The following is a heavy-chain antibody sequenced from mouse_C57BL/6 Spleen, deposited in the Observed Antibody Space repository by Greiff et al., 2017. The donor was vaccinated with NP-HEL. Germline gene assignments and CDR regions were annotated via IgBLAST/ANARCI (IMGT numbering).Heavy chain of an antibody. CDR2: IYPGSGST. CDR3: ARCRFGTTVVADYFDY. D-gene: IGHD1-1*01. V-gene: IGHV1-55*01. CDR1: GYTFTSYW. J-gene: IGHJ2*01. Sequence: QVQLQQPGAELVKPGASVKMSCTASGYTFTSYWITWVKQRPGQGLEWIGDIYPGSGSTNYNEKFKSKATLTVDTSSSTAYMQLSSLTSEDSAVYYCARCRFGTTVVADYFDYWGQGTTLTVSS.